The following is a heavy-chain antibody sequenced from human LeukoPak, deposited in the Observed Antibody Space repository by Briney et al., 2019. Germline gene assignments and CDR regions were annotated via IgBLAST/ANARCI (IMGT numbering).Heavy chain of an antibody. CDR2: IYYSGIT. J-gene: IGHJ6*03. Sequence: KTSETLSLTCAVSGGSISSSYYWSWIRQPPGKGLEWIGYIYYSGITNYNPSLKSRVTISVDTSKNQFSLKLSSVTAADTAVYYCARGFSSSSVIYYYYMDVWGKGTTVTVSS. CDR1: GGSISSSYY. CDR3: ARGFSSSSVIYYYYMDV. D-gene: IGHD6-6*01. V-gene: IGHV4-61*01.